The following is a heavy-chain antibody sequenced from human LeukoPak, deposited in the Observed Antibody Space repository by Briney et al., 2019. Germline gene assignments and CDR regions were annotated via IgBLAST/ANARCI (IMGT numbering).Heavy chain of an antibody. V-gene: IGHV4-59*02. CDR2: LSYTGKT. CDR1: GASVSSSH. CDR3: SEGYFEPFDH. Sequence: ASETLSLTCVVPGASVSSSHWNWIRQLPGKGLEWIGCLSYTGKTDYNPSLTSRVTISLDTSKNQVSLKLRSVTAADTAVYYCSEGYFEPFDHWGQGTLVTVSS. D-gene: IGHD2/OR15-2a*01. J-gene: IGHJ4*02.